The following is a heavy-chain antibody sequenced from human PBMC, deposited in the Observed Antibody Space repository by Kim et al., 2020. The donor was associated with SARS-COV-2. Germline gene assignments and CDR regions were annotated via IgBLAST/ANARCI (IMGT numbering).Heavy chain of an antibody. V-gene: IGHV3-23*01. J-gene: IGHJ4*02. CDR3: AKAPGSWQLSYFDN. Sequence: ADAGRGRFTSSRATSKNTLYLKMSGLRADDTAVYYCAKAPGSWQLSYFDNWGQGTLVTVSS. D-gene: IGHD6-13*01.